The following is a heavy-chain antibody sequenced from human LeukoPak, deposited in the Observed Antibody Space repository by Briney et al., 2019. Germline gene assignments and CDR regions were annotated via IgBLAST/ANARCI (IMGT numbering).Heavy chain of an antibody. CDR1: GYTFTSNG. D-gene: IGHD6-6*01. CDR3: AREIAARSFDY. V-gene: IGHV1-18*01. CDR2: ISVYNGKT. J-gene: IGHJ4*02. Sequence: GASVKVSCKASGYTFTSNGISWVRQAPGQGLEWMGWISVYNGKTDYAQKFQGRVTTTTDTPTSTAYMELRSLRSDDTAVYYCAREIAARSFDYWGQGTLVSVSS.